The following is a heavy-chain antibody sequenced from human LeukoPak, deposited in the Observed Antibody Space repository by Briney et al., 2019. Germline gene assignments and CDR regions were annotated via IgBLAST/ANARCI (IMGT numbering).Heavy chain of an antibody. J-gene: IGHJ4*02. V-gene: IGHV4-28*01. CDR2: IYYSGST. Sequence: PSDTLSLTCAVSGYSISSSNWWGRIRQPPGKGLEWIGYIYYSGSTYYNPSLKSRVTMSVDTSKNQFSLKLSSVTAVDTAVYYCARSVDGGNSPFDYWGQGTLVTVSS. D-gene: IGHD4-23*01. CDR3: ARSVDGGNSPFDY. CDR1: GYSISSSNW.